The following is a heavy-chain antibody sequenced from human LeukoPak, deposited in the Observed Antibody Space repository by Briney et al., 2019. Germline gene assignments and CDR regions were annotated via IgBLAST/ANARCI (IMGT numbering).Heavy chain of an antibody. V-gene: IGHV4-30-2*01. Sequence: PSQTLSLTCTVSGGSISSGGYSWSWIRQPPGKGLEWIGYIYHSGSTYYNPSLKSRVTISVDRSKNQFSLKLSSVTAADTAVYYCARTSIAARRANAFDIWGLGTMVTVSS. D-gene: IGHD6-6*01. CDR2: IYHSGST. J-gene: IGHJ3*02. CDR3: ARTSIAARRANAFDI. CDR1: GGSISSGGYS.